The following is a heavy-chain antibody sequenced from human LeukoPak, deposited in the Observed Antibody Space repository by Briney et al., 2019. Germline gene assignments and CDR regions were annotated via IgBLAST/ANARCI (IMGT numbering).Heavy chain of an antibody. CDR3: AREDWNDAENWFDP. D-gene: IGHD1-1*01. V-gene: IGHV3-7*01. CDR2: IKQDGSEK. CDR1: GFTFSSYW. Sequence: PGGSLRLSCAASGFTFSSYWMSWVRQAPGKGLEWVANIKQDGSEKYYVDSVKGRFTISRDNAKNSLYLQMNSLRAEDTAVYYCAREDWNDAENWFDPWGQGTLVTVSS. J-gene: IGHJ5*02.